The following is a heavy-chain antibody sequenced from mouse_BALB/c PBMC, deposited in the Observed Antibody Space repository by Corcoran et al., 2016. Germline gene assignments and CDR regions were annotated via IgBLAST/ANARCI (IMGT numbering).Heavy chain of an antibody. CDR3: ANWDGYFEV. Sequence: EVPLQQSGAELVKPGASVKLSCTASGFNIKDTYMHWVKQRPEQGLEWIGRIDPANGHTKYDPKFQGKATITADTSSNTSYLQFSSLTSEDTAVYYCANWDGYFEVGGAGTTVTVSS. V-gene: IGHV14-3*02. CDR1: GFNIKDTY. J-gene: IGHJ1*01. D-gene: IGHD4-1*01. CDR2: IDPANGHT.